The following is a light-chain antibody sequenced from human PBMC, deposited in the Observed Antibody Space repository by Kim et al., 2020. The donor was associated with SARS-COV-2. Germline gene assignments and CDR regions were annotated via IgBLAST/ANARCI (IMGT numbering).Light chain of an antibody. Sequence: SYELTQPPSVYVSPGQTASITCSGDKLGDKYACWYQQKPGQSPVLVIYQDSKRPSGIPERFSGSNSGNTATLTISGTQAMDEADYYCQAWDSSTASYVFG. CDR3: QAWDSSTASYV. V-gene: IGLV3-1*01. CDR2: QDS. J-gene: IGLJ1*01. CDR1: KLGDKY.